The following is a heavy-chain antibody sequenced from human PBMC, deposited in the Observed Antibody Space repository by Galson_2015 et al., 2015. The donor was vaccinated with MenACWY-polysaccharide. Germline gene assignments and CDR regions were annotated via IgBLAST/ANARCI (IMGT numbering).Heavy chain of an antibody. V-gene: IGHV3-30*18. Sequence: SLRLSCAASGFTFSSYGMHWVRQAPGKGLEWVAVISYDGSNKYYADSVKGRFTISRDNSKNTLYLQMNSLRAEDTAVYYCAKAGWELLNYYYGMDVWGQGTTVTVS. CDR1: GFTFSSYG. D-gene: IGHD1-26*01. CDR2: ISYDGSNK. J-gene: IGHJ6*02. CDR3: AKAGWELLNYYYGMDV.